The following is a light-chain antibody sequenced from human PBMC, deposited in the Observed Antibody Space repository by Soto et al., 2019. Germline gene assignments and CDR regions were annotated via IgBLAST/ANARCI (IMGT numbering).Light chain of an antibody. CDR3: HKYDVDSAIT. CDR1: QSISDR. J-gene: IGKJ2*01. CDR2: MAS. V-gene: IGKV1-5*03. Sequence: DIRLTQSPSTLSASVGDRVTITCRASQSISDRLAWYQQKSGKAPRLMIYMASSLENGVPSRFSGNGSATEFSLTISRLQADDFATYSRHKYDVDSAITFGHGTKLDI.